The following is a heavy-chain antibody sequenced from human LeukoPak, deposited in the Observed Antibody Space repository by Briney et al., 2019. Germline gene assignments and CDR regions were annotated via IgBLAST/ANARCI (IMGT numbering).Heavy chain of an antibody. V-gene: IGHV4-34*01. CDR2: INHSGST. CDR1: GFTFSNYD. D-gene: IGHD4-23*01. J-gene: IGHJ4*02. Sequence: SGGSLRLSCAASGFTFSNYDKSWIRQPPGKGLEWIGEINHSGSTNYNPSLKSRVTISVDTSKNQFSLKLSSVTAADTAVYYCARDDYGGNKPPDYWGQGTLVTVSS. CDR3: ARDDYGGNKPPDY.